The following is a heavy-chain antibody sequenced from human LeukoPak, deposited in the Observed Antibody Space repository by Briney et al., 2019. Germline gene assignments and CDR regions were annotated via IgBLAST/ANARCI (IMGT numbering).Heavy chain of an antibody. CDR1: GGSFSGYY. V-gene: IGHV4-34*01. CDR2: INHSGST. D-gene: IGHD3-10*01. CDR3: ARVNRITMVRGATPPYYYYYMDV. Sequence: PSETLSLTCAVYGGSFSGYYWSWIRQPPGKGLEWSGEINHSGSTNYNPSLKSRVTISVDTSKNQFSLKLSSVTAADTAVYYCARVNRITMVRGATPPYYYYYMDVWGKGTTVTVSS. J-gene: IGHJ6*03.